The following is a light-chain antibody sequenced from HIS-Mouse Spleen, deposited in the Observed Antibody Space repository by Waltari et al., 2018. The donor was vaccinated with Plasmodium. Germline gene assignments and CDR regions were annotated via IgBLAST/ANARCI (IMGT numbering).Light chain of an antibody. J-gene: IGKJ3*01. V-gene: IGKV1-8*01. CDR2: AAS. CDR1: QGISSY. CDR3: QQYYSYPFT. Sequence: AIRMTQSPSSFSASTGDRVTITCRASQGISSYLAWYQQKPGKAPKLLIYAASTLQSGVPSRFSGSGSGKDFTLPISCLQSEDFATYYCQQYYSYPFTFGPGTKVDIK.